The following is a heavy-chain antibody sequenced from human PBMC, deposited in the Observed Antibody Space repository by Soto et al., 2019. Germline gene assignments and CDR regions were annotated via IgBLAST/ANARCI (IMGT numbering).Heavy chain of an antibody. D-gene: IGHD4-17*01. CDR3: ARLLGGYDDYGGWFAP. Sequence: QVHLVESGPGLVKPSATLSLTCTISGGSISPYSWTWIRQSPGKGLEWIGYVSHSGRTFYTPSLKSRLTMSLDTSRSQFSLRLKSVSAADTAVYYCARLLGGYDDYGGWFAPWGQGTLVTVSS. J-gene: IGHJ5*02. CDR1: GGSISPYS. V-gene: IGHV4-59*01. CDR2: VSHSGRT.